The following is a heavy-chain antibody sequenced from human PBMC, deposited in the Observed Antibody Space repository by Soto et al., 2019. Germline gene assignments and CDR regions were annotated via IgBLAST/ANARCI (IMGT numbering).Heavy chain of an antibody. D-gene: IGHD3-3*01. CDR1: GGSFSGYY. V-gene: IGHV4-34*01. CDR2: INHSGST. J-gene: IGHJ6*02. CDR3: ANGPPARSGYYKYYYGMDV. Sequence: SETLSLTCAVYGGSFSGYYWSWIRQPPGKGLEWIGEINHSGSTNYKPSLHSRVTISVDTSKNQFSLKLSSVTAADTAVYYCANGPPARSGYYKYYYGMDVWGQGTTVTVSS.